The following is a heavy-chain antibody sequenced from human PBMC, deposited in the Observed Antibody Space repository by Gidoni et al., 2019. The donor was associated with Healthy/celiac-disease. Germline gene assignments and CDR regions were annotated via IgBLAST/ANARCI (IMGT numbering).Heavy chain of an antibody. V-gene: IGHV4-4*07. D-gene: IGHD3-3*01. CDR1: GGSISSHY. Sequence: QVQLQEPGPGLVKPSEPLSLTCTVSGGSISSHYWSWPRQPAGKGLEWIGRIYTSGSTNYNPSLKSRVNMSVEKSKDQISWKLRSVTAADTAVYYCARDPVGTNYDFWSAEPYYYGMDVWGQGTTVNVSS. J-gene: IGHJ6*02. CDR2: IYTSGST. CDR3: ARDPVGTNYDFWSAEPYYYGMDV.